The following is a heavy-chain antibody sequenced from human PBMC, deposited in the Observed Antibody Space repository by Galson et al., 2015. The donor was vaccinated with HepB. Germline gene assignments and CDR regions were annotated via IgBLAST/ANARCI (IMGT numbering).Heavy chain of an antibody. J-gene: IGHJ5*02. D-gene: IGHD6-19*01. CDR3: TRVGGPSSGSGWYEWFDP. V-gene: IGHV3-49*04. CDR1: GFTFGDYA. Sequence: SLRLSCAASGFTFGDYAMSWVRQAPGKGLEWVGFIRSKAYGGTTEYAASVKGRFTISRDDSKSIAYLQMNSLKTEDTAVYYCTRVGGPSSGSGWYEWFDPWGQGTLVTVSS. CDR2: IRSKAYGGTT.